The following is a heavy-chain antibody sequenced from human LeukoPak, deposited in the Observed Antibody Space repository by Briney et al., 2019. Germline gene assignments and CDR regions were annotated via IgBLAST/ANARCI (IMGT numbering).Heavy chain of an antibody. V-gene: IGHV3-21*01. CDR1: GFTFSSYS. D-gene: IGHD6-13*01. CDR2: ISSSSSYI. Sequence: GGSLRLSCAASGFTFSSYSMNWVRQAPGKGLEWVSSISSSSSYIYYADSVKGRFAISRDNAKNSLYLQMNSLRAEDTAVYYCAREPVQLAFDYWGQGTLVTVTS. CDR3: AREPVQLAFDY. J-gene: IGHJ4*02.